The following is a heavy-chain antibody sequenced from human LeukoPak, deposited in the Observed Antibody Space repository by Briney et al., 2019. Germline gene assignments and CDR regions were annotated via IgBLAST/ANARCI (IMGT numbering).Heavy chain of an antibody. J-gene: IGHJ4*02. Sequence: GASVKVSCKASGYTFTSYDINWVRQAPGQGLEWMGIINPSGGSTSYAQKFQGRVTMTRDMSTSTVYMELSSLRSEDTAVYYCARAGGYCGRISCPYYFDYWGQGSLVAVSS. CDR2: INPSGGST. CDR1: GYTFTSYD. CDR3: ARAGGYCGRISCPYYFDY. D-gene: IGHD2-15*01. V-gene: IGHV1-46*01.